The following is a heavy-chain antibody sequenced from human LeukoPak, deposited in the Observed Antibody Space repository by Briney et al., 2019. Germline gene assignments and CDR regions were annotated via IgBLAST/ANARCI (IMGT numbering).Heavy chain of an antibody. CDR2: ISISGTKT. CDR3: ANEIRPNDY. V-gene: IGHV3-23*01. Sequence: GGSLRLSCVASGLTIGSRYMNWVRQAPGKGLEWVSAISISGTKTYYADSVKGRFTISRDNSKNTLYLQMYSLRAEDTAVYYCANEIRPNDYWGQGTLVTVSS. CDR1: GLTIGSRY. D-gene: IGHD4-17*01. J-gene: IGHJ4*02.